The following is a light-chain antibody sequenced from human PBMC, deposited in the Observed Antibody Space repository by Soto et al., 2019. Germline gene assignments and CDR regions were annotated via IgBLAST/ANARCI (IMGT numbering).Light chain of an antibody. CDR1: RSLMYSDGISY. CDR2: KVS. V-gene: IGKV2-30*01. CDR3: MQGARWPPGP. Sequence: DVVMTQSPLSLPVTLGQPASISCRSSRSLMYSDGISYLSWFQQRPGQSPRRLIYKVSNRDSWGPDRVSGSGSGTDFSLTSSRVEADDVGVYFCMQGARWPPGPLGQGTKLEIK. J-gene: IGKJ2*01.